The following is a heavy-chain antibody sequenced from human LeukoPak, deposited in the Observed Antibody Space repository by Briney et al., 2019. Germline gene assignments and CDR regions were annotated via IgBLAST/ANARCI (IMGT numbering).Heavy chain of an antibody. CDR3: ARAPMGSSGSTPVY. Sequence: GGSLRLSCAASGFTFNSYSMNWVRQAPGKGLEWVSYISSSSSTIYYADSVKGRFTISRDNAKNSLYLQMNSLRAEDTAVYYCARAPMGSSGSTPVYWGQGTLVTVSS. CDR1: GFTFNSYS. J-gene: IGHJ4*02. D-gene: IGHD3-22*01. CDR2: ISSSSSTI. V-gene: IGHV3-48*04.